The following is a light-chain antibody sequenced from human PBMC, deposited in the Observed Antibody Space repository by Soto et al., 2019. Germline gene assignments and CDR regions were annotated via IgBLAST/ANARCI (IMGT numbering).Light chain of an antibody. J-gene: IGKJ4*01. CDR3: LQYDSLSPLT. CDR2: DAS. V-gene: IGKV1-33*01. Sequence: IQMTQSPPSLSASIGDRVTITCRARQDINNDLKWDQYTPGKGPKLLIYDASTLEKGVPSRFSGSKSGTDFTISINNLPPADIGTYYCLQYDSLSPLTFGGGTKVDSK. CDR1: QDINND.